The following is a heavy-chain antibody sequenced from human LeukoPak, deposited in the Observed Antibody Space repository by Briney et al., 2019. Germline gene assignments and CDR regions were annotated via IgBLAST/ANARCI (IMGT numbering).Heavy chain of an antibody. CDR2: IYPGDSQS. Sequence: GESLKISCKAYEYSFSTNWIGWVRQMPGKGLEWMGLIYPGDSQSKYSPSFQGHVTFSADTSRNTAYLQWNSLKASDTAMYYCARYNAGSLDFWGQGTMIYVSS. V-gene: IGHV5-51*01. CDR3: ARYNAGSLDF. CDR1: EYSFSTNW. D-gene: IGHD3-10*01. J-gene: IGHJ4*02.